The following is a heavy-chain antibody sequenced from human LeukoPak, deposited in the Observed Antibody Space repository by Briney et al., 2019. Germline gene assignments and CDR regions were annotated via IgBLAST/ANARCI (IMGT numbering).Heavy chain of an antibody. Sequence: PGGSLRLSCAASGFTFSSYAMSWVRQAPGKGLEWVSAISGSGGSTYYADSVKGRFTVSRDNSKNTLYLQMNSLRAEDTAVYYCAEGFLRDTMVRGVALWYWGQGTLVTVSS. CDR2: ISGSGGST. CDR1: GFTFSSYA. J-gene: IGHJ4*02. CDR3: AEGFLRDTMVRGVALWY. V-gene: IGHV3-23*01. D-gene: IGHD3-10*01.